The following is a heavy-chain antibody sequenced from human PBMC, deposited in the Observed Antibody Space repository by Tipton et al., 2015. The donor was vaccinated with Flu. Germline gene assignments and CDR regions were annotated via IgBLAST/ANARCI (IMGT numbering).Heavy chain of an antibody. CDR1: GGTFSSYA. CDR2: IIPILGIA. Sequence: QLVQSGAEVKKPGSSVKVSCKASGGTFSSYAISWVRQAPGQGLEWMGRIIPILGIANYAQKFQGRVTITADKSTSTAYMELSSLRSEDTAVYYCALMGVITTTYYFDYWGQGTLVTVSS. J-gene: IGHJ4*02. CDR3: ALMGVITTTYYFDY. V-gene: IGHV1-69*09. D-gene: IGHD3-22*01.